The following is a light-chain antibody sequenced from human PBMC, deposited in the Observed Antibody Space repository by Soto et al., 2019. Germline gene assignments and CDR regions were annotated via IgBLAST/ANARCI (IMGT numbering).Light chain of an antibody. CDR1: QSVSSY. J-gene: IGKJ4*01. CDR2: DAS. CDR3: QQRSNWPPLT. Sequence: EIVLTQSPATLSLSPGERATLSCRASQSVSSYLAWYPQKPGQAPRLLIYDASNRATGIPARFSGSGSGTDFTLTISSLEPEDFAVYYGQQRSNWPPLTFGVGTQVEIK. V-gene: IGKV3-11*01.